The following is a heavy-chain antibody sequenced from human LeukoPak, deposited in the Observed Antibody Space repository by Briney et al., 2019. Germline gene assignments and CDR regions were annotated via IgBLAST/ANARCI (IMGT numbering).Heavy chain of an antibody. J-gene: IGHJ4*02. Sequence: SETLSLTCTVSGYSISSGYYWGWIRQPPGKGLEWIGGIYHSGSTYYNPSLKSRVTISVDTSKNQFSLKLSSVTAADTAVYYCARDLEGELLSFSIGYWGQGTLVTVSS. D-gene: IGHD1-26*01. CDR1: GYSISSGYY. V-gene: IGHV4-38-2*02. CDR2: IYHSGST. CDR3: ARDLEGELLSFSIGY.